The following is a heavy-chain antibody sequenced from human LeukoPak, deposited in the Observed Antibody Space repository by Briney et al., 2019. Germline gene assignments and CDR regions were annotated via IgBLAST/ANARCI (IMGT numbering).Heavy chain of an antibody. Sequence: ASVKVSCKASGYTFTSYGISWVRQAPGQGLEWMGWISAYNGNTNYAQKLQGRVTMSTDTSTSTAYMELRSLRSDDTAVYYCARDPSIVVVTAHLDYWGQGTLVTVSS. CDR1: GYTFTSYG. CDR3: ARDPSIVVVTAHLDY. CDR2: ISAYNGNT. J-gene: IGHJ4*02. D-gene: IGHD2-21*02. V-gene: IGHV1-18*01.